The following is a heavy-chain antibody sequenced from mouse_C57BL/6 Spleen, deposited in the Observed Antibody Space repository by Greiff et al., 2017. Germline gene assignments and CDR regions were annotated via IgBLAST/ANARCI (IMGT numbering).Heavy chain of an antibody. J-gene: IGHJ4*01. V-gene: IGHV1-43*01. CDR1: GYSFTGYY. D-gene: IGHD2-5*01. CDR3: ARRAYYSNPAMDY. CDR2: INPSTGGT. Sequence: EVQLQQSGPELVKPGASVKISCKASGYSFTGYYMHWVKQSSEKSLEWIGEINPSTGGTSYNQKFKGKATLTVDKSSSTAYMQLKSLTSEDSAVYYCARRAYYSNPAMDYWGQGTSVTVSS.